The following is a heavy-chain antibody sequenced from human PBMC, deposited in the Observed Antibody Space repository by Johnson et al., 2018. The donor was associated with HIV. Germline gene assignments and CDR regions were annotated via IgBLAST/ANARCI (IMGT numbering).Heavy chain of an antibody. J-gene: IGHJ3*01. D-gene: IGHD3-10*01. CDR2: ISWNSGSI. Sequence: VQLVESGGGLVQPGKSLRLSCAASGLRFDDYAMHWVRQVSGKGLEWVSGISWNSGSIGYADSVKGRFTISRDNGKDSLYLQMNSLTNEDTGIYYCAKDMVPWFGGFPWAFGAFDFWGQGTVVTVSS. CDR1: GLRFDDYA. CDR3: AKDMVPWFGGFPWAFGAFDF. V-gene: IGHV3-9*01.